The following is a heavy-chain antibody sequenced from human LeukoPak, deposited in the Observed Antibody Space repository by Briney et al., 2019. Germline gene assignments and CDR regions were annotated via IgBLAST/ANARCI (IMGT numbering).Heavy chain of an antibody. D-gene: IGHD1-26*01. J-gene: IGHJ4*02. CDR1: GYTFTSYD. Sequence: ASVKVSCKASGYTFTSYDINWVRQATGQGREWMGWMNPNSGNTGYAQKFQGRVTITRNTSISTAYMELSSLRSEDTAVYYCARGSTWEHGDYWGQGTLVTVSS. V-gene: IGHV1-8*03. CDR2: MNPNSGNT. CDR3: ARGSTWEHGDY.